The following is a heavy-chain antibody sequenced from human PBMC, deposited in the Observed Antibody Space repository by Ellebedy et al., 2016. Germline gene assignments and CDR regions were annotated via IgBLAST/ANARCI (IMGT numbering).Heavy chain of an antibody. J-gene: IGHJ3*02. CDR2: VNPDGGSP. Sequence: ASVKVSCXASGYIFTNYYMHWVRQAPGQGLEWMGIVNPDGGSPTYAQKFQGRATMTRDTSTNTVYMELSSLRSDDTAVYYCARHVTGTSSFDIWGQGTLLTVSS. CDR1: GYIFTNYY. CDR3: ARHVTGTSSFDI. D-gene: IGHD4-17*01. V-gene: IGHV1-46*01.